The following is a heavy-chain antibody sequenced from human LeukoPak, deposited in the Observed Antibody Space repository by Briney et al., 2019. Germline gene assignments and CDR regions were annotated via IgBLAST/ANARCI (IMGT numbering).Heavy chain of an antibody. V-gene: IGHV1-69*13. Sequence: SVKVSCKASLGTFSSYAISWVRQAPGQGREWMGGILPVFGTAHYAQKFQVRVTITADESTSTAYMELSSLRSEDTAVYYCARDPYYYDSSGYDPYMDVWGKGTTVTVSS. J-gene: IGHJ6*03. D-gene: IGHD3-22*01. CDR3: ARDPYYYDSSGYDPYMDV. CDR2: ILPVFGTA. CDR1: LGTFSSYA.